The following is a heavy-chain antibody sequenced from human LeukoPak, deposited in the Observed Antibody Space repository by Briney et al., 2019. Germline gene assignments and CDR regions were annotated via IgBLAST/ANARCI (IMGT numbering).Heavy chain of an antibody. V-gene: IGHV1-2*02. CDR2: INPNSGGT. D-gene: IGHD2-2*01. CDR3: AREGGYCSSTSCYVGY. J-gene: IGHJ4*02. CDR1: GYTFTGYH. Sequence: ASVKVSCKASGYTFTGYHMHWVRQAPGQGLEWMGWINPNSGGTNYAQKFQGRVTMTRDTSISTAYMELSRLRSDDTAVYYCAREGGYCSSTSCYVGYWGQGTLVTVSS.